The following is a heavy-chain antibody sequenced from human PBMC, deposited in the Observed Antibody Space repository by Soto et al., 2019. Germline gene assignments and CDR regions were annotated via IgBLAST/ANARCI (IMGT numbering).Heavy chain of an antibody. V-gene: IGHV4-59*08. CDR1: GGSINSYY. Sequence: TSETLYLTCTVSGGSINSYYWSWIRQPPGKGLEWIGYIYYSGSTNYNPSLKSRVTISVDTSKNQFSLKLSSVTAADTAVYYCARLYGLDAFDIWGQGTMVTVSS. J-gene: IGHJ3*02. CDR3: ARLYGLDAFDI. D-gene: IGHD3-16*02. CDR2: IYYSGST.